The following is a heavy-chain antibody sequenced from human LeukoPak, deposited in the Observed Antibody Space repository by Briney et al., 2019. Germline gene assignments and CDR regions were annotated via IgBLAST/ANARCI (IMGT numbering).Heavy chain of an antibody. CDR1: GGSFSGYY. V-gene: IGHV4-34*01. J-gene: IGHJ4*02. CDR3: ARVGADGSGFLFDY. D-gene: IGHD3-10*01. CDR2: INHSGST. Sequence: SETLSLTCAVYGGSFSGYYWSWIRQPPGKGLAWIGEINHSGSTNYNPSLKSRVTISVDTSKNQFSLKLSSVTAADTAVYYCARVGADGSGFLFDYWGQGTLVTVSS.